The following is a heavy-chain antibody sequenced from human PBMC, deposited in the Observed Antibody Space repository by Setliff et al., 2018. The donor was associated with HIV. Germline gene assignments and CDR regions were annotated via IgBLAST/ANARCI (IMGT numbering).Heavy chain of an antibody. V-gene: IGHV1-69*13. D-gene: IGHD3-22*01. CDR1: GGTLSSYA. CDR2: IIPVFGTP. J-gene: IGHJ6*03. CDR3: ARDTHYFDRRDYYFYIDV. Sequence: ASVKVSCKASGGTLSSYAISWVRQAPGQGLEWMGGIIPVFGTPNYAQKFQGRVTITADESTRTAYMELSSLRSEDTAVYYCARDTHYFDRRDYYFYIDVWGKGTTVTVSS.